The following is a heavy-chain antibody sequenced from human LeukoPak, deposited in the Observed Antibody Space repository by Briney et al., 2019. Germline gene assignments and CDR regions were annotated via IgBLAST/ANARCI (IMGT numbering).Heavy chain of an antibody. Sequence: AGGSLRLSCAASISSFSASTMIWVRQAPGKGLEWVSSISSSSSYIYYTDSVKGRFTVSRDSANNSLYLQMNSLRAEDTAVYFCARKDGDELDYWGQGTLVTVSS. V-gene: IGHV3-21*06. CDR2: ISSSSSYI. D-gene: IGHD1-1*01. CDR3: ARKDGDELDY. J-gene: IGHJ4*02. CDR1: ISSFSAST.